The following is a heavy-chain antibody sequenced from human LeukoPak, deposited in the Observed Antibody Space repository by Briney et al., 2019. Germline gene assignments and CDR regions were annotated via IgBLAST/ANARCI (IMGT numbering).Heavy chain of an antibody. J-gene: IGHJ6*02. D-gene: IGHD1-26*01. CDR3: ARRPIVGARYGMDV. Sequence: SETLSLTCTVSGGSISSSSYYWGWIRQPPGKGLEWIGSIYYSGSTYYNPSLKSRVTISVDTSKNQFSLKLSSVTAADTAVYYCARRPIVGARYGMDVWGQGTTVTVS. CDR2: IYYSGST. V-gene: IGHV4-39*01. CDR1: GGSISSSSYY.